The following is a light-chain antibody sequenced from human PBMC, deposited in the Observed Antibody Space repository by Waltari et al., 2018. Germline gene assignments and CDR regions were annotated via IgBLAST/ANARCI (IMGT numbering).Light chain of an antibody. CDR1: NRNVWRYNL. J-gene: IGLJ2*01. V-gene: IGLV2-23*03. Sequence: QSALTQPASVSGSPGQSITISCTGFNRNVWRYNLISWSQQHPGKAPKLLIYEGNRRPSGVSNRFSGSKSDNTASLTLSGLQAEDEADYYCCSNVGSSVFFGGGTKLTVL. CDR2: EGN. CDR3: CSNVGSSVF.